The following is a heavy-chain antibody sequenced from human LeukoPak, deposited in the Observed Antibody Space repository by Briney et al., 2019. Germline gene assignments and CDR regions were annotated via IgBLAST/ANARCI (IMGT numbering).Heavy chain of an antibody. V-gene: IGHV5-51*01. CDR3: ARTRMVQGVVNWFDP. J-gene: IGHJ5*02. D-gene: IGHD3-10*01. CDR2: IYPGDSDT. CDR1: GYSFTSYW. Sequence: GESLKISCKGSGYSFTSYWIGWVRQMPGKGLEWMGIIYPGDSDTRYSPSFQGQVTISADKSISTAYLQWSSLKASDTAMYYCARTRMVQGVVNWFDPWGQGTLVTVSS.